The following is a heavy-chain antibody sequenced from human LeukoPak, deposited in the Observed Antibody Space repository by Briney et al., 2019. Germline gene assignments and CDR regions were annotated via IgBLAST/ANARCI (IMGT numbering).Heavy chain of an antibody. CDR1: GFTFSSYG. J-gene: IGHJ6*03. Sequence: GRSLRLSCAASGFTFSSYGMHWVRQAPGKGLEWVAVISYDGTNKYYADSVKGRFTISRDNAKNSLYLQMNSLRAEDTAVYYCARNKLGISEKYMDVWGKGTTVTISS. CDR3: ARNKLGISEKYMDV. D-gene: IGHD7-27*01. V-gene: IGHV3-30*03. CDR2: ISYDGTNK.